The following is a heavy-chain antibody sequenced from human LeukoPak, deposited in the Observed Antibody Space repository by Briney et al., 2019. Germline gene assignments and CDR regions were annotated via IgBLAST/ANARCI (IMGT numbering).Heavy chain of an antibody. Sequence: PGASLRLSCAASGFAFSSYAMSWVRQPPVKGLECISTISDSFRITDDADSVKGRFTISRDNSKNTLYLQMNTLRAEDTAVYYCAKRHGDYFDYWGQATLVTVSS. CDR2: ISDSFRIT. CDR3: AKRHGDYFDY. CDR1: GFAFSSYA. V-gene: IGHV3-23*01. J-gene: IGHJ4*02. D-gene: IGHD4-17*01.